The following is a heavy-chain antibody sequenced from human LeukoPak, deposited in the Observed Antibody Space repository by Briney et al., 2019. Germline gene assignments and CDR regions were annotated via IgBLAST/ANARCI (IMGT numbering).Heavy chain of an antibody. V-gene: IGHV1-18*01. CDR2: ISAYSGNT. J-gene: IGHJ4*02. Sequence: AASVTVSCKASGYTFTNYGISWVRQAPGQGLEWMGWISAYSGNTNYAQNLQGRVTMTTDTSTSTAYMELRSLRSDDTAVYYCARAPDDYDFWSGPFDYWGRGTLVTVSS. CDR1: GYTFTNYG. CDR3: ARAPDDYDFWSGPFDY. D-gene: IGHD3-3*01.